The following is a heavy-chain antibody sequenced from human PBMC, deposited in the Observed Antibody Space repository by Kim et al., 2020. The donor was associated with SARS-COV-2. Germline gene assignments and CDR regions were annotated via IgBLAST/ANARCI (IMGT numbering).Heavy chain of an antibody. CDR3: ARARYYDFWSGYPYYYYGMDV. Sequence: GGSLRLSCAASGFTFSSYEMNWVRQAPGKGLEWVSYISSSGSTIYYADSVKGRFTISRDNAKNSLYLQMNSLRAEDTAVYYCARARYYDFWSGYPYYYYGMDVRGQGTTVTVSS. V-gene: IGHV3-48*03. CDR2: ISSSGSTI. CDR1: GFTFSSYE. D-gene: IGHD3-3*01. J-gene: IGHJ6*02.